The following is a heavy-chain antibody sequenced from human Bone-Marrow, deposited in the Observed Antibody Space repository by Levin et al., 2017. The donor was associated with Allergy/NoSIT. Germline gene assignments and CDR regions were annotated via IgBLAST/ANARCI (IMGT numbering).Heavy chain of an antibody. V-gene: IGHV4-59*01. D-gene: IGHD1-1*01. CDR3: VRIAATTGSNDAFDI. CDR2: IYSTWNT. CDR1: GGSLTDYY. Sequence: PSETLSLTCSVSGGSLTDYYWNFIRQPPGGGLEWVAYIYSTWNTNSNPSLKNRVTISADISSNQFSLTLSSVTVTDTAVYYCVRIAATTGSNDAFDIWGQGTTVTVSS. J-gene: IGHJ3*02.